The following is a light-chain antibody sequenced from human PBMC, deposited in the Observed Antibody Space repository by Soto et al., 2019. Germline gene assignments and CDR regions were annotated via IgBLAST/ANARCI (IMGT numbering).Light chain of an antibody. CDR1: QTIRSS. CDR3: QQSYTSPTFP. CDR2: AAS. Sequence: DIQMTQSPSSLSASVGDRVTITFRSSQTIRSSLNWYQQKPGTAPKLLIFAASTLQYGVPSRFSGSGSSTHFTLTISSLQPEDFATYYCQQSYTSPTFPCGQGTKLEIK. V-gene: IGKV1-39*01. J-gene: IGKJ2*01.